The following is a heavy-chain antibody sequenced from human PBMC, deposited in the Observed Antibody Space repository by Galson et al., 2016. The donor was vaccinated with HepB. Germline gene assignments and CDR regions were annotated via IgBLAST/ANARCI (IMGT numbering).Heavy chain of an antibody. J-gene: IGHJ4*02. CDR1: GYTFDRYG. CDR3: ARGAGGYFDY. Sequence: SVKVSCKASGYTFDRYGVSWVRQAPGQGLEYMGWISAYNGDTNYAQNLQGRVTMTTDTSTSTAYMELRSLRSDDTAVYYCARGAGGYFDYWGQGTLVTVSS. V-gene: IGHV1-18*01. D-gene: IGHD3-10*01. CDR2: ISAYNGDT.